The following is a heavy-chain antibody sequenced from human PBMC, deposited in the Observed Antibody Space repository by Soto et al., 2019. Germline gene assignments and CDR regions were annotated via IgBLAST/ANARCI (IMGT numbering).Heavy chain of an antibody. CDR1: GYTFTSYG. Sequence: ASVKVSCKASGYTFTSYGISWVRLAPGQGLKWMSWISAYNGDTNYAQKVQGRVTMTTDTSASTAFMELRSLRFDDTAVYYCVRDPDGHIDFDYWGQGTLVTVSS. V-gene: IGHV1-18*01. CDR3: VRDPDGHIDFDY. CDR2: ISAYNGDT. J-gene: IGHJ4*02.